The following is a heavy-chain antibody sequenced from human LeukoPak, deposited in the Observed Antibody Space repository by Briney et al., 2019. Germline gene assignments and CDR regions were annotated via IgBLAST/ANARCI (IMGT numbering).Heavy chain of an antibody. V-gene: IGHV3-21*01. D-gene: IGHD2-2*01. CDR3: ARYCSSTSCYPSYYYGMDV. CDR1: GFTVSSNY. CDR2: ISSSSSYI. Sequence: GGSLRLSCAASGFTVSSNYMSWVRQAPGKGLEWVSSISSSSSYIYYADSVKGRFTISRDNAKNSLYLQMNSLRAEDTAVYYCARYCSSTSCYPSYYYGMDVWGQGTTVTVSS. J-gene: IGHJ6*02.